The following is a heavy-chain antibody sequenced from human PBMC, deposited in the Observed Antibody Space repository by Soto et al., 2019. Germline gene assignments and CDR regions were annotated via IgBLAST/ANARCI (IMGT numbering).Heavy chain of an antibody. V-gene: IGHV4-39*01. CDR2: IYYGGTT. CDR3: ARMGSNSWSMFDY. J-gene: IGHJ4*02. Sequence: PSETLSLTCTVSLGSISSSISYWGWIRQPPGKGLEWIGTIYYGGTTYYNPSLDSRVTISVDTSKDQFSLQLSSVTAADTAVYYCARMGSNSWSMFDYWGQGTLVTVSS. D-gene: IGHD6-13*01. CDR1: LGSISSSISY.